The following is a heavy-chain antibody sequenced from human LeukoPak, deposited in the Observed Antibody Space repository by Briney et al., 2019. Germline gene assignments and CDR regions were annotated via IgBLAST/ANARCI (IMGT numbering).Heavy chain of an antibody. CDR1: GFTVSRYS. D-gene: IGHD3/OR15-3a*01. CDR2: VSSSSTYI. CDR3: ARGTGAGLVQAYYFDY. J-gene: IGHJ4*02. V-gene: IGHV3-21*01. Sequence: GGPLTLSCAPSGFTVSRYSMNWVRQAAGRGLEWVSYVSSSSTYIYYARSVKGRFTISRDNANNSLYLQMNSLRAEDTAVYYCARGTGAGLVQAYYFDYWGQGTLVTVSS.